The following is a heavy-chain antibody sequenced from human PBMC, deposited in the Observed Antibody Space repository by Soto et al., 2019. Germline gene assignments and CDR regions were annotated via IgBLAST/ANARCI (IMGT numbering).Heavy chain of an antibody. V-gene: IGHV4-4*07. D-gene: IGHD5-12*01. Sequence: QVQLQESGPGLVKPSETLSVTCSVSGGSISDYYWSWIRQPAGKGLAWIGRMYISGSTKYNPSLKSRATMSAPTSVNQFYLTLISVTAADTATYYCARMYNSGFHRPEGDYYFYGMDVWGQGTTVTVSS. CDR2: MYISGST. J-gene: IGHJ6*02. CDR3: ARMYNSGFHRPEGDYYFYGMDV. CDR1: GGSISDYY.